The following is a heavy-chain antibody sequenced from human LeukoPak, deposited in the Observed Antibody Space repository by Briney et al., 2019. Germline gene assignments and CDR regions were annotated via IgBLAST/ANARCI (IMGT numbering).Heavy chain of an antibody. D-gene: IGHD3-22*01. J-gene: IGHJ5*02. CDR3: ARYYFDSSGYSNWFDP. V-gene: IGHV4-39*07. CDR1: GGSISSSSYY. Sequence: PSETLSLTCTVSGGSISSSSYYWGWIRQPPGKGLEWIGIIYYSGSTYYNPSLKSRVTISVDTSKNQFSLKLSSVTAADTAVYYCARYYFDSSGYSNWFDPWGQGTLVTVSS. CDR2: IYYSGST.